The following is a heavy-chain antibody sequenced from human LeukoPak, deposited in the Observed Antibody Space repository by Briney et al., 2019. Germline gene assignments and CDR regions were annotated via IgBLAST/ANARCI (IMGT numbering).Heavy chain of an antibody. CDR2: MNPNSGGT. CDR1: GYTFTSYD. CDR3: ARGVPLMVRGVITNPQYYYYMDV. D-gene: IGHD3-10*01. J-gene: IGHJ6*03. Sequence: ASVKVSCKASGYTFTSYDINWVRQATGQGLEWMGWMNPNSGGTNYAQKLQGRVTMTTDTSTSTAYMELRSLRSDDTAVYYCARGVPLMVRGVITNPQYYYYMDVWGKGTAVTVSS. V-gene: IGHV1-8*01.